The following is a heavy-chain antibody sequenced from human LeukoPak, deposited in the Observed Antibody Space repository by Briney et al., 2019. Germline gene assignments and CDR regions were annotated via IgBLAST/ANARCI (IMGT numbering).Heavy chain of an antibody. Sequence: GGSLRLSCAASGFTFSSYSMNWVRQAPGKGLEWVSSISSSSSYIYYADSVKGRFTISRDNAKNSLYLQMNSLRAEDTAVYYCARDAGYNWNWEGIGYWGQGTLVTVSS. CDR2: ISSSSSYI. V-gene: IGHV3-21*01. J-gene: IGHJ4*02. D-gene: IGHD1-7*01. CDR1: GFTFSSYS. CDR3: ARDAGYNWNWEGIGY.